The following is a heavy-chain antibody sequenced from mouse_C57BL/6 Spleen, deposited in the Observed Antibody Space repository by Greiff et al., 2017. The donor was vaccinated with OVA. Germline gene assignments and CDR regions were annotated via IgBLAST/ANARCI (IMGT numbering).Heavy chain of an antibody. V-gene: IGHV14-2*01. CDR1: GFNIKDYY. CDR2: IDPEDGET. D-gene: IGHD1-1*01. J-gene: IGHJ2*01. CDR3: ARDYYGSSYSFDY. Sequence: EVQLQQSGAELVKPGASVKLSCTASGFNIKDYYMHWVKQRTEQGLEWIGRIDPEDGETNYAQKFQGKATITADTSSNTAYLQLSSLTSEDAAVXYCARDYYGSSYSFDYWGQGTTLTVSS.